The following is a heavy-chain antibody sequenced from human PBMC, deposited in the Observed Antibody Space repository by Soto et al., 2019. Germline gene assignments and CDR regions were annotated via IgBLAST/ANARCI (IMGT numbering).Heavy chain of an antibody. CDR3: ARGVGCSSTSCYFNYYSYGMDV. Sequence: SETLSLTCTVSGGSISSGDYYWSWIRQPPGKGLEWIGYIYYSGSTYYNPSLKSRVTISVDTSKDQFSLKLSSVTAADTAVYYCARGVGCSSTSCYFNYYSYGMDVWGQGTTVTVSS. V-gene: IGHV4-30-4*01. CDR2: IYYSGST. CDR1: GGSISSGDYY. J-gene: IGHJ6*02. D-gene: IGHD2-2*01.